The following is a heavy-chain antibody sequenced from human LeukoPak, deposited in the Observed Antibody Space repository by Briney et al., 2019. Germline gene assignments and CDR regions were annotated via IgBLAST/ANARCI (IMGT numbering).Heavy chain of an antibody. CDR1: GRSISSHY. J-gene: IGHJ6*03. V-gene: IGHV4-59*11. CDR3: ARVLTGDVYFMDV. D-gene: IGHD1-14*01. CDR2: IYYTGST. Sequence: AETLSLIRTVSGRSISSHYWSWIRQPAGKELAWIGYIYYTGSTNYNPSLKSRVTISVVTSKNQFSLKLSSVTAADTAVYCCARVLTGDVYFMDVWGKATTVTVSS.